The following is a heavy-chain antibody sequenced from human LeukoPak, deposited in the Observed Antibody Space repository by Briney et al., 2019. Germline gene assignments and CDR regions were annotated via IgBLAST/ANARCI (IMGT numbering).Heavy chain of an antibody. V-gene: IGHV3-48*03. CDR3: VRDQAKIGGGYYMDV. Sequence: GGSLRLSCAGSGFTFSSYEMNWVRQAPGEGLEGVSYISNSGSSIYYADSVKGRFTISRDNAKHSLYLQMNSLRAEDTAVYYCVRDQAKIGGGYYMDVWGKGTTVTVSS. CDR1: GFTFSSYE. D-gene: IGHD1-26*01. CDR2: ISNSGSSI. J-gene: IGHJ6*03.